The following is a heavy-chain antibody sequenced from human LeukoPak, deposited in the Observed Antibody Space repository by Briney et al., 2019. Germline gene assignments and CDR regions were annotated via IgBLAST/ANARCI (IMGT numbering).Heavy chain of an antibody. CDR3: ASTNRLDY. V-gene: IGHV3-74*01. Sequence: GGSLRLSCAASGFTFGNYWMHWVRQAPGKGPVRVSRINSDGSSTSYADSVQGRFTISRDNAKNTLFLQMNSLRVEDTAVYYCASTNRLDYWGQGTLVTVSS. CDR1: GFTFGNYW. CDR2: INSDGSST. J-gene: IGHJ4*02. D-gene: IGHD2/OR15-2a*01.